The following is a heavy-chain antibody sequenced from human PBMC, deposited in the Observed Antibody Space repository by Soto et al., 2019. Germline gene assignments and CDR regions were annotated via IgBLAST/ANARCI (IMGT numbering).Heavy chain of an antibody. Sequence: QVQLVQSGAEVKKPGSSVKVSCKASGGTFSSYAISWVRQAPGQGLEWMGGIIPIFGTANYAQKFQGRVTITADETTSTAYMELSSLSSEDTAVYYCARDRYYYGSGPMDVWGQGTTVTVSS. D-gene: IGHD3-10*01. CDR3: ARDRYYYGSGPMDV. J-gene: IGHJ6*02. CDR2: IIPIFGTA. CDR1: GGTFSSYA. V-gene: IGHV1-69*01.